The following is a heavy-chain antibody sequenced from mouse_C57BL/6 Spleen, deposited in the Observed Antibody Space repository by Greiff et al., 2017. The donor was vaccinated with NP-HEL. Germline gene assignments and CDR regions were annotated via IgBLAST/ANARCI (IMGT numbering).Heavy chain of an antibody. D-gene: IGHD1-1*01. CDR1: GFSLTSYG. CDR3: ARTTYGSSSYYFDY. CDR2: IWSGGST. Sequence: VKVVESGPGLVQPSQSLSITCTVSGFSLTSYGVHWVRQSPGKGLEWLGVIWSGGSTDYNAAFISRLSISKDNSKSQVFFKMNSLQADDTAIYYCARTTYGSSSYYFDYWGQGTTLTVSS. V-gene: IGHV2-2*01. J-gene: IGHJ2*01.